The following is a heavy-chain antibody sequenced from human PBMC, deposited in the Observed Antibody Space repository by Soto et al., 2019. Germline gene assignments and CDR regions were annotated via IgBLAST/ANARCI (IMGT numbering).Heavy chain of an antibody. CDR3: AHMTGFDY. CDR2: ISGSGDVT. D-gene: IGHD3-9*01. Sequence: GGSLRLSCAASGFTFSSQIMSWVRQAPGKGLEWVSSISGSGDVTNYADSVRGRFTISRDNSKNTLDLQMNSLRAEDTAIYYCAHMTGFDYWGQGTLVTVSS. V-gene: IGHV3-23*01. CDR1: GFTFSSQI. J-gene: IGHJ4*02.